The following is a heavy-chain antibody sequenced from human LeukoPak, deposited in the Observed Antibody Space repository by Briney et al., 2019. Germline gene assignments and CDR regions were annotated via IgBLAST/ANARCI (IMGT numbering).Heavy chain of an antibody. D-gene: IGHD5-24*01. CDR1: GFTFSSYS. CDR3: ARDFRIRATGFYYYYYMDV. CDR2: ISSSSSYI. J-gene: IGHJ6*03. Sequence: GGPLRLSCAASGFTFSSYSMNWVRQAPGKGLEWVSSISSSSSYIYYADSVKGRFTISRDNAKNSLYLQMNSLRAEDTAVYYCARDFRIRATGFYYYYYMDVWGKGTTVTVSS. V-gene: IGHV3-21*01.